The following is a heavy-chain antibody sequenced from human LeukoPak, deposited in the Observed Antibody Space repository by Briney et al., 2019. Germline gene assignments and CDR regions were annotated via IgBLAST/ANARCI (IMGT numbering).Heavy chain of an antibody. V-gene: IGHV3-23*01. Sequence: PGGSLRLSCAASGFIFSNYYLVWVRQAPGQGLELISGIGANGGATYYADSVKGRFTISRDNSRETLYLHMNGLRADDTAVYYCGRDPNGDYLGAFDFWGQGTTVSVSS. CDR1: GFIFSNYY. D-gene: IGHD4-17*01. CDR2: IGANGGAT. CDR3: GRDPNGDYLGAFDF. J-gene: IGHJ3*01.